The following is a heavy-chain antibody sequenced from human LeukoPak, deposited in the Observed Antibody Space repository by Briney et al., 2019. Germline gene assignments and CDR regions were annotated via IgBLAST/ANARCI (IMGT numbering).Heavy chain of an antibody. CDR3: ARVYYYDSSGYYTYYFDY. V-gene: IGHV3-13*01. Sequence: GGSLRLSCAASGFTFSSYDMHWVRQGTGKSLEWVSAIGTAGGTYYSGSVKGRFTISRENAKNSLYLQMNSLRAEDTAVYYCARVYYYDSSGYYTYYFDYWGQGTLVTVSS. J-gene: IGHJ4*02. D-gene: IGHD3-22*01. CDR2: IGTAGGT. CDR1: GFTFSSYD.